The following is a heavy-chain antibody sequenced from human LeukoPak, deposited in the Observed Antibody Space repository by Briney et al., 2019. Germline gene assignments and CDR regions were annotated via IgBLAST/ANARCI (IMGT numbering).Heavy chain of an antibody. J-gene: IGHJ4*02. D-gene: IGHD3-22*01. CDR1: GFTFSSYA. Sequence: GGSLRLSCAASGFTFSSYAMHWVRQAPGKGLEWVAVISYDGSNKYYADSVKGRFTISRDNSKNTLYLQMNSLRAEDTAVYYCARDPEGGNYYDSSGCLDYWGQGTLVTVSS. CDR2: ISYDGSNK. CDR3: ARDPEGGNYYDSSGCLDY. V-gene: IGHV3-30-3*01.